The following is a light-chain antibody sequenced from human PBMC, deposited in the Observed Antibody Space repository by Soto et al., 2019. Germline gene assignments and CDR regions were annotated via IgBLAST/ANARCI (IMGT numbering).Light chain of an antibody. CDR3: FSYTSSGTYV. Sequence: QYVVAQPASVPGSPGQSITISCTGTSRDVGNYKYVSWYQQHPGKAPKLMIYEVSNRPSGVSNRFSGSKSGNTASLTISGLQAEDETDYYCFSYTSSGTYVFGTGTKVTVL. J-gene: IGLJ1*01. CDR2: EVS. V-gene: IGLV2-14*01. CDR1: SRDVGNYKY.